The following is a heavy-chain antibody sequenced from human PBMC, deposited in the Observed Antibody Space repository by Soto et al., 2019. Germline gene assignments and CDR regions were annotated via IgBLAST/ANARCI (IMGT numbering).Heavy chain of an antibody. V-gene: IGHV3-30*18. CDR2: ISYDGSNK. J-gene: IGHJ4*02. Sequence: GSLRLSCAASGFTFSSYGMHWVRQAPGKGLEWVAVISYDGSNKYYADSVRGRFTISRDNSKNTLYLQMNSLRAEDTAVYYCAKEGVEMATIPLLDYWGQGTLVTVSS. CDR3: AKEGVEMATIPLLDY. CDR1: GFTFSSYG. D-gene: IGHD5-12*01.